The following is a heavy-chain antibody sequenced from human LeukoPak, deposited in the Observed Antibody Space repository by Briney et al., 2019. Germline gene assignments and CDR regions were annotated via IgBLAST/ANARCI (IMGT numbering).Heavy chain of an antibody. CDR3: ARAKVGTTYWFDP. J-gene: IGHJ5*02. V-gene: IGHV3-66*01. CDR2: IYSGGST. D-gene: IGHD1-26*01. CDR1: GFIVNYNY. Sequence: GGSLRVSCAASGFIVNYNYMSWVRQAPGKGPEWVSVIYSGGSTYYADSVKGRFTISRDNSKNMVYLQVNSLRVEDTAVYYCARAKVGTTYWFDPWGQGTLVTVSS.